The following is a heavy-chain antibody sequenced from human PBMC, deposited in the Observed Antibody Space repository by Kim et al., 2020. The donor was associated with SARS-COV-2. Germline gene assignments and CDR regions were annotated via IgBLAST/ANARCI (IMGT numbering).Heavy chain of an antibody. CDR1: GGSISSYY. D-gene: IGHD3-10*01. V-gene: IGHV4-59*13. J-gene: IGHJ4*02. CDR3: ARDPADGWFGETGHFDY. Sequence: SETLSLTCTVSGGSISSYYWSWIRQPPGKGLEWIGYIYYSGSTNYNPSLKSRVTISVDTSKNQFSLKLSSVTAADTAVYYCARDPADGWFGETGHFDYWGQGTLVTVSS. CDR2: IYYSGST.